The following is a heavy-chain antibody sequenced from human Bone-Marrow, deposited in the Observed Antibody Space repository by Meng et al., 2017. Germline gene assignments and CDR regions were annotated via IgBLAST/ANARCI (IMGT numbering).Heavy chain of an antibody. D-gene: IGHD6-13*01. CDR1: GFTFSSYA. V-gene: IGHV3-7*01. CDR2: IKEDGSAE. CDR3: ARGSSGSTDY. Sequence: GESLKISCAASGFTFSSYAMSWVRQAPGKGLEWVANIKEDGSAENFVDSLRGRFTISRDNVNNSLFLQLNSLRAEDTAVYYCARGSSGSTDYWGQGTLVTVSS. J-gene: IGHJ4*02.